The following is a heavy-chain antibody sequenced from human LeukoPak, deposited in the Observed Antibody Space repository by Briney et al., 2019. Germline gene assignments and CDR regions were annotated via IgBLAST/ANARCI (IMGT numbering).Heavy chain of an antibody. CDR1: GGSIDITNY. CDR2: ISHDGTT. D-gene: IGHD3-22*01. Sequence: SETLSLTCGVSGGSIDITNYWSWVRQAPGKGLEWIGEISHDGTTNYDPSLRSRVAMSLDRANNQFSLSLTSVTAADTAVYYCTREDRPFCPFAYWGQGVLVTVSS. V-gene: IGHV4-4*02. J-gene: IGHJ4*02. CDR3: TREDRPFCPFAY.